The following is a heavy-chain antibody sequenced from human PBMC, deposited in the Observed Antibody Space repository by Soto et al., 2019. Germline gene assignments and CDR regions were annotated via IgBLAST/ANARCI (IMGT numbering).Heavy chain of an antibody. J-gene: IGHJ4*02. CDR1: GGSISSNSDY. Sequence: SETLSLTCTVSGGSISSNSDYWSWIRQPPGKGLEWIGEINHSGSTNYNPSLKSRVTISVDTSKNQFSLKLSSVTAADTAVYYCARAGSITIFGVVIRGLDYWGQGTLVTVSS. CDR3: ARAGSITIFGVVIRGLDY. CDR2: INHSGST. V-gene: IGHV4-39*07. D-gene: IGHD3-3*01.